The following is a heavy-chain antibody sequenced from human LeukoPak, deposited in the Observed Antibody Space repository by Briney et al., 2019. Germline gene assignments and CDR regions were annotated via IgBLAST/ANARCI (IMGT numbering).Heavy chain of an antibody. Sequence: PSETLSLPCTVWGDPISRHYWSCIRHPPGKGLEGGEYIYYSGSTNYNPSLKSRVTISVDTSKNQFPLKLSSVTAADTAVYYCAREGSYYDSSGYYYEDYYYYMDVWGKGTTVTVSS. J-gene: IGHJ6*03. CDR1: GDPISRHY. CDR3: AREGSYYDSSGYYYEDYYYYMDV. D-gene: IGHD3-22*01. CDR2: IYYSGST. V-gene: IGHV4-59*11.